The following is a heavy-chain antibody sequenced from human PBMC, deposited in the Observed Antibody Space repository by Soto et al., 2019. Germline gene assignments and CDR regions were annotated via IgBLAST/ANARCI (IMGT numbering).Heavy chain of an antibody. J-gene: IGHJ4*02. D-gene: IGHD3-3*01. V-gene: IGHV1-18*04. CDR3: ARDRTRASGYFDY. CDR1: CFSLINCV. CDR2: IRGYNGNR. Sequence: GASVDVYWKASCFSLINCVSTWMRQAPGQGLEWMGWIRGYNGNRKYAQKVEGRVMLTTDTSTNTAYMELKSLRSDDTAIYYCARDRTRASGYFDYWGQGALVTVSS.